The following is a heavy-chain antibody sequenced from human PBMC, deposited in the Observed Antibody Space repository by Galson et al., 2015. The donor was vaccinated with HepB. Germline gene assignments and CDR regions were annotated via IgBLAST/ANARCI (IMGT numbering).Heavy chain of an antibody. CDR3: ATGQQLGL. Sequence: SLRLSCAASGFTFSIYAMSWVHQAPGKGLEWVSKITGNSDSTYYADSVKGRFTISRDNSKNTLYLQMNSLRAEDTALYYCATGQQLGLWGQGTLVTVSS. V-gene: IGHV3-23*01. J-gene: IGHJ4*02. CDR2: ITGNSDST. D-gene: IGHD6-13*01. CDR1: GFTFSIYA.